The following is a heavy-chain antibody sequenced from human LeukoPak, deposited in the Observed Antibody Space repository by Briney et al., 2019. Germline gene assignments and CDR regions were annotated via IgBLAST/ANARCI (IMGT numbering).Heavy chain of an antibody. V-gene: IGHV4-59*12. CDR1: GGSISSYY. CDR2: ISYSGST. J-gene: IGHJ6*03. Sequence: PSETLSLTCTVSGGSISSYYWSWIRQPPGKGLEWIGYISYSGSTSYSPSLRSRVTMSVDTSKNQFSLKLSSVTAADTAVYYCAGNYHGYCSSTSCLYMDVWGKGTTVTVSS. CDR3: AGNYHGYCSSTSCLYMDV. D-gene: IGHD2-2*01.